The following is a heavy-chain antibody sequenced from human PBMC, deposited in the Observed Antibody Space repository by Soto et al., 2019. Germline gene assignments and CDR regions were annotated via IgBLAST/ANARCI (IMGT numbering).Heavy chain of an antibody. CDR1: GYFISSGYY. J-gene: IGHJ4*02. V-gene: IGHV4-38-2*01. CDR3: ARAPRGYSYDY. CDR2: IYHSGST. Sequence: SETLSLTCAVSGYFISSGYYWGWIRQPPGKGLEWIGSIYHSGSTYYNPSLKSRVTISVDMSKNQFSLKLSSVTAADTAVYYCARAPRGYSYDYWGQGTLVTVSS. D-gene: IGHD5-18*01.